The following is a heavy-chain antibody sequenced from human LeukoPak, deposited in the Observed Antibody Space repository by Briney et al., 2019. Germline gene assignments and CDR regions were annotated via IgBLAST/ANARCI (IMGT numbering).Heavy chain of an antibody. D-gene: IGHD1-26*01. CDR1: GGSISSYY. Sequence: SETLSLTCTVSGGSISSYYWSWIRQPPGKGLEWIGYIYYSGSTNYNPSLKSRVTISVDTSKNQFSLKLSSVTAADTAVYYCARSGGTWSYNYWGQGTLVTVSS. CDR2: IYYSGST. J-gene: IGHJ4*02. CDR3: ARSGGTWSYNY. V-gene: IGHV4-59*01.